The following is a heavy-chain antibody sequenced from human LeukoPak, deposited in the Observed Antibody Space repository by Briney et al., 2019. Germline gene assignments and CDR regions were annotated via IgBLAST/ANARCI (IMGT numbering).Heavy chain of an antibody. CDR1: GGSISSYY. CDR3: AREVGYCSSTSFPCDY. Sequence: SETLSLTCTVSGGSISSYYWSWIRQPAGKGLEWIGRIYTSGSTNYNPSLKSRVTMSVDTSKNQFSLKLSSVTAADTAVYYCAREVGYCSSTSFPCDYWGQGTLVTVSS. D-gene: IGHD2-2*01. V-gene: IGHV4-4*07. J-gene: IGHJ4*02. CDR2: IYTSGST.